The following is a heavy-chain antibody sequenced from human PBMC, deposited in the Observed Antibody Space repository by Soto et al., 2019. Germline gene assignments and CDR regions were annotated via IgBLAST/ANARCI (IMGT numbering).Heavy chain of an antibody. CDR2: IWYDGSNK. D-gene: IGHD4-17*01. J-gene: IGHJ4*02. V-gene: IGHV3-33*01. Sequence: GGSLRLSCAASGFTFSSYGMHWVRQAPGKGLEWVAVIWYDGSNKYYADSVKGRFTISRDNSKNTLYLQMNSLRAEDTAVYYCARDLLYGDSYYFDYWGQGTLVTVSS. CDR3: ARDLLYGDSYYFDY. CDR1: GFTFSSYG.